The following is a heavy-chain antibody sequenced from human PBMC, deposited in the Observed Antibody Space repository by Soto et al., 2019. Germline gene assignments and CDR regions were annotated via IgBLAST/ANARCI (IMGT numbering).Heavy chain of an antibody. CDR2: ISSSSDIM. J-gene: IGHJ4*02. CDR1: GFSFSRFE. V-gene: IGHV3-48*03. CDR3: AKDLGSYLSPAFDY. D-gene: IGHD1-26*01. Sequence: PGGSLGLSCSASGFSFSRFEMNWVRPAPGKGLEWVSYISSSSDIMYYADSVKGRFAISRDNAKNSLFLQMNSLRPEDTAVYYCAKDLGSYLSPAFDYWGLGTLVTVSS.